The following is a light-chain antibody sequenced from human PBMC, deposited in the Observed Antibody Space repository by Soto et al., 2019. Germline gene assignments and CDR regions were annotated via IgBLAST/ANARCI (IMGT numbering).Light chain of an antibody. Sequence: ENRLTQSPGTLSLSPGERATLSCRASQSIGTNYVAWIQQKPGQAPTLLIYAASRRATGIPDRFSGSGSGTEFTLTISRLEPEDFAVYFCQQYSSTPRTFGQGTKVEFK. J-gene: IGKJ1*01. CDR1: QSIGTNY. CDR3: QQYSSTPRT. CDR2: AAS. V-gene: IGKV3-20*01.